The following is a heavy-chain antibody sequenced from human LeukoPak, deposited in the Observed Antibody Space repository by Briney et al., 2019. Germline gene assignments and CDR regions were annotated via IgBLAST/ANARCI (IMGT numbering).Heavy chain of an antibody. Sequence: PGGSLRLSCAASGFTFTNAWMSWVRQAPGKGLEWVGRVKGKSDGGTIDYAAPVKGRFTISRDDSKTMVSLQMNSLESGDTAVYYCPTDRAISSLPILGYWGQGTPVTVSS. V-gene: IGHV3-15*01. CDR2: VKGKSDGGTI. CDR3: PTDRAISSLPILGY. J-gene: IGHJ4*02. D-gene: IGHD2-2*02. CDR1: GFTFTNAW.